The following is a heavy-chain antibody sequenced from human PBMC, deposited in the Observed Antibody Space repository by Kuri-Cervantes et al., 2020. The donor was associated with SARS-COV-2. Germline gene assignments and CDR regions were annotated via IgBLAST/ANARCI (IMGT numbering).Heavy chain of an antibody. V-gene: IGHV4-59*01. CDR3: ARVRGSYNYFDY. Sequence: SETLSLTCTVSGGSISSYYWSWIRQPPGKGLEWIGYIYYSGSTNYNPSLKSRVTISVDTSKNQFSLKLSSVTAADTAVYYCARVRGSYNYFDYWGQGTLATVSS. J-gene: IGHJ4*02. D-gene: IGHD1-26*01. CDR2: IYYSGST. CDR1: GGSISSYY.